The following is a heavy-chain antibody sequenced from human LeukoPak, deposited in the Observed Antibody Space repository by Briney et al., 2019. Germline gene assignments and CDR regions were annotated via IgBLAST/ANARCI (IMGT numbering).Heavy chain of an antibody. CDR2: IYYSGST. CDR3: AGQLLSWFDP. J-gene: IGHJ5*02. Sequence: SDTLSLTCTVSGGSIRSSYYWGWIRQPPGKGLEWIGSIYYSGSTYYNPSLKSRVTISVDTSKNQFSLKLSSVTAADTAVYYCAGQLLSWFDPWGQGTLVTVSS. V-gene: IGHV4-39*01. CDR1: GGSIRSSYY. D-gene: IGHD2-2*01.